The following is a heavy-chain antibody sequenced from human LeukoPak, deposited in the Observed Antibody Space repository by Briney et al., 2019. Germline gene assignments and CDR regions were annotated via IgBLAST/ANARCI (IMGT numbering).Heavy chain of an antibody. CDR1: GGSTSTYY. CDR3: ARLGRLKSIGANNYYHGMDV. CDR2: IYYTGNT. V-gene: IGHV4-59*08. Sequence: SETLSLTCTVSGGSTSTYYWTWIRQPPGKGLEYIGYIYYTGNTNYNPSLKSRVTISVDTSKNQFSLKLTSVTAADTAVYYCARLGRLKSIGANNYYHGMDVWGQGTTVTVSS. D-gene: IGHD1-26*01. J-gene: IGHJ6*02.